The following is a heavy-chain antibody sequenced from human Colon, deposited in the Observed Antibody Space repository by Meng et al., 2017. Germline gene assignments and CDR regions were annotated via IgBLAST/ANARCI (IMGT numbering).Heavy chain of an antibody. CDR3: ARVSRGWDYFDY. J-gene: IGHJ4*02. CDR1: GGYVGSGVYN. CDR2: IYYRGST. Sequence: QVQLQETVPDPVTPSQTLSLTFTVSGGYVGSGVYNWNWIRHHPGTGLELFGHIYYRGSTFYNPSLKRRVIISIDASKNQFSLNLRSVTAADTAVYYCARVSRGWDYFDYWGQGTLVTVSS. V-gene: IGHV4-31*03. D-gene: IGHD6-19*01.